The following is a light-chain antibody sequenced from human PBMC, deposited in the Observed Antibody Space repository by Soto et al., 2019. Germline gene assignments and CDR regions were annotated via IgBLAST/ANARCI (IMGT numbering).Light chain of an antibody. V-gene: IGKV3-15*01. Sequence: IVLTQSQDTLSLSPGERATLSCRASQSVRSNLAWYQQKPGQAPRLLIYGASTRATGIPAMFSGSGSGTEFTLTISSLQSEDFAVYYCQQYYDWPITFGQGTLLEI. CDR1: QSVRSN. CDR2: GAS. J-gene: IGKJ5*01. CDR3: QQYYDWPIT.